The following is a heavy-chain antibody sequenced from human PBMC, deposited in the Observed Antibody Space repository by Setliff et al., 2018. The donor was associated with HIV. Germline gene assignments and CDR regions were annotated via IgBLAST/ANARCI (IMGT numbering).Heavy chain of an antibody. Sequence: PSETLSLTCAVYGGSFSGYDWSWIRQPPGKGLEWIGRIDTSGSTNYNPSLKSRVTISLDTSKNQFSLKLTSVTAADTAVYYCARLSGDYYYFDYWGQGTLVTVSS. CDR2: IDTSGST. J-gene: IGHJ4*02. CDR1: GGSFSGYD. CDR3: ARLSGDYYYFDY. V-gene: IGHV4-59*10. D-gene: IGHD2-21*02.